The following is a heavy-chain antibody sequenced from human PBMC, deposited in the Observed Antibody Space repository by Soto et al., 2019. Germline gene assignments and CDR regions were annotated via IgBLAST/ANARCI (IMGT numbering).Heavy chain of an antibody. D-gene: IGHD2-15*01. CDR1: GFSFSIYT. CDR2: ISSSSSI. CDR3: AREAAATLWYFDL. V-gene: IGHV3-48*02. J-gene: IGHJ2*01. Sequence: VQLVESGGGVVQPGGSLRLSCAASGFSFSIYTMNWVRQAPGKGLEWVSYISSSSSIYYADSVKGRFTISRDNARNSLYLQMNSLRDEDTAVYYCAREAAATLWYFDLWGRGTLVTVSS.